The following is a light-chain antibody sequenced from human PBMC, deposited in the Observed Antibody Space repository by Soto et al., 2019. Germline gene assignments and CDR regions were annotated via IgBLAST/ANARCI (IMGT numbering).Light chain of an antibody. Sequence: QSVLTQPRSVSGSPGQSVTISCTGTSSDVGGYNYVSWYQQHPGKAPKLMIYDVSKRPSGVPDRFSGSKSGNTASLTISGLQAEDEADYYCCSYAGSYTLMVFGGGTKVTVL. CDR1: SSDVGGYNY. CDR3: CSYAGSYTLMV. J-gene: IGLJ2*01. CDR2: DVS. V-gene: IGLV2-11*01.